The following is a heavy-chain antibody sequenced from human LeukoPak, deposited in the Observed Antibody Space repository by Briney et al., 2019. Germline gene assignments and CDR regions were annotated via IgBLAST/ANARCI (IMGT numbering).Heavy chain of an antibody. CDR1: GFTFNTYA. Sequence: GGSLRLSSAASGFTFNTYAMSWVRQAPGKGLEWVSAISGNGGSTYYADSVKGRFTISRDNSKNTLYLQMNGLRAEDTAVYYCAKTRHIVVVSAIDYFDPWGQGTLVTVSS. CDR2: ISGNGGST. V-gene: IGHV3-23*01. CDR3: AKTRHIVVVSAIDYFDP. J-gene: IGHJ5*02. D-gene: IGHD2-21*01.